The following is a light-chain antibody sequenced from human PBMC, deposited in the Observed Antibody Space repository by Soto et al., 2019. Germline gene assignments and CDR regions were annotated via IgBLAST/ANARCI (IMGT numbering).Light chain of an antibody. CDR1: QSVSSN. V-gene: IGKV3-15*01. J-gene: IGKJ4*01. CDR2: RAS. CDR3: QQYNNWPRAT. Sequence: EIVMTQSPATLSVSRGERATLSCRASQSVSSNLAWYQQKPGQAPRLLMFRASIRATGFPARFSGSGSGTEFNITISSLQSEDSAVYYCQQYNNWPRATFGGGTKVDIK.